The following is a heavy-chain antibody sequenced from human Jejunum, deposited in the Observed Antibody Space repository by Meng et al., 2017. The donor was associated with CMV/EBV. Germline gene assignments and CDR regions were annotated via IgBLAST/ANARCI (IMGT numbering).Heavy chain of an antibody. D-gene: IGHD2-15*01. CDR1: GDSIPSGDHY. J-gene: IGHJ4*02. CDR3: ARGYCSVDNCYNFDY. Sequence: GDSIPSGDHYWSWIRQPPGKGLEWIGYIYYSGNTYYKPSLKSRVAMSVDTSKNQFSLKLSSVTAADTAVYYCARGYCSVDNCYNFDYWGQGTLVTVSS. CDR2: IYYSGNT. V-gene: IGHV4-30-4*01.